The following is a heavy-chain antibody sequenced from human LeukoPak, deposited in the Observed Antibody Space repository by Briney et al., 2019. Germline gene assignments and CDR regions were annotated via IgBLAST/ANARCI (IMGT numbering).Heavy chain of an antibody. CDR1: GLTCSSDA. CDR2: ITTSDGNT. Sequence: SWGESGLTCSSDAMSWVRQAPGKGLEWVSTITTSDGNTYYADSVKGRFTVSRDNSKNTLFLQMNSLRAEDTAVYYCAKDGGLWVSAHWGDSWGRGTLVTVSS. D-gene: IGHD7-27*01. J-gene: IGHJ4*02. CDR3: AKDGGLWVSAHWGDS. V-gene: IGHV3-23*01.